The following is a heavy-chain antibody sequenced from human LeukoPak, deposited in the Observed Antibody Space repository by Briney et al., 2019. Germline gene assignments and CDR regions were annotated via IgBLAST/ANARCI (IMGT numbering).Heavy chain of an antibody. CDR1: GGSISFYY. CDR2: IYGSGTT. V-gene: IGHV4-59*01. J-gene: IGHJ6*02. Sequence: SETLSLTCTVSGGSISFYYWSWIRQPPGKGLEWIGYIYGSGTTNYNPSVKSRVAISVDTSKTQFSLKLSSVTAADTAVYYCATWVTSGYYALDVWGQGTTVIVSS. CDR3: ATWVTSGYYALDV. D-gene: IGHD2-21*02.